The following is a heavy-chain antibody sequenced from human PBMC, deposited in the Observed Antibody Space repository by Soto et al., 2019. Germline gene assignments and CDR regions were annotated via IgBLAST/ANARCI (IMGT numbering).Heavy chain of an antibody. CDR2: IYDSGST. CDR3: AAPPRY. J-gene: IGHJ4*02. V-gene: IGHV4-59*01. CDR1: GGSISSYY. D-gene: IGHD6-6*01. Sequence: SETLSLTCTVSGGSISSYYWSWIRQPPGKGLERIGYIYDSGSTNYNPSLKSRVTISVDTSKNQFSLKLTSVTAADTAVYYCAAPPRYWGQGTLVTVSS.